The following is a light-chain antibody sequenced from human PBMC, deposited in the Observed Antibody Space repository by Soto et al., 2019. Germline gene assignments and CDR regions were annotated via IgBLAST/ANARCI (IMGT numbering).Light chain of an antibody. CDR1: SSDVGCYNI. CDR3: CSYAGRNVV. V-gene: IGLV2-23*01. Sequence: QSALTQPASVSGSPGQSITISCTGTSSDVGCYNIVSWYQQHPGKAPKLMIYEGSKRPSGVSNRFSGSKSGNTASLTISGLQAEDEADYYCCSYAGRNVVFGGGTKLTVL. CDR2: EGS. J-gene: IGLJ2*01.